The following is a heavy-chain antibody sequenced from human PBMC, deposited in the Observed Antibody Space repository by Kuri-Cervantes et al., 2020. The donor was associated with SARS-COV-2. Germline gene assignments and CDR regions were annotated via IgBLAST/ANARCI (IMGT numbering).Heavy chain of an antibody. CDR2: IIPIFGTA. J-gene: IGHJ6*02. Sequence: SVKVSCKASGGTFSSYAISWVRQAPGQGLEWMGGIIPIFGTANYAQKFQGRVTITADESTSTAHMELSSLRSEDTAVYYCARAGVAGYSSGWNPYYYYGMDVWGQGTTVTVSS. V-gene: IGHV1-69*13. CDR1: GGTFSSYA. D-gene: IGHD6-19*01. CDR3: ARAGVAGYSSGWNPYYYYGMDV.